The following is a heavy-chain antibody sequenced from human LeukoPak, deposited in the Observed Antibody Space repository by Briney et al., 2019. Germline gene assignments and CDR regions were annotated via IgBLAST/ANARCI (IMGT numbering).Heavy chain of an antibody. CDR3: ARAPPWYSSSPNYFDY. CDR2: IIPIFGTA. D-gene: IGHD6-6*01. J-gene: IGHJ4*02. CDR1: GGTFSSYA. V-gene: IGHV1-69*01. Sequence: SVKVSCKASGGTFSSYAISWVRQAPGQGLEWMGGIIPIFGTANYAQKFQGRVTITADESTSTAYMELSSLRSEDTAVYYCARAPPWYSSSPNYFDYWGQGTLVTVSS.